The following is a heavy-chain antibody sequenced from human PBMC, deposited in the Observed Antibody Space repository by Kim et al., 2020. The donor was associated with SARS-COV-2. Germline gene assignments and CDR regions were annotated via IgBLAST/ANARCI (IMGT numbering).Heavy chain of an antibody. CDR1: GFSVSNNY. CDR2: IYAGGST. Sequence: GGSLRLSCAASGFSVSNNYMTWVRQAPGKGLEWVSVIYAGGSTYYADSVKGRFTVYRDNSENKLSLQMNTLRTDDTAVYYCARGGWDSPGRSVWFGEFSDWGQGTRVTVSS. D-gene: IGHD3-10*01. CDR3: ARGGWDSPGRSVWFGEFSD. V-gene: IGHV3-53*01. J-gene: IGHJ4*02.